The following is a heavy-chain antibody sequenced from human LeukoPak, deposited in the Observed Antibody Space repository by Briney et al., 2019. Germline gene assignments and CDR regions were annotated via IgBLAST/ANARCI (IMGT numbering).Heavy chain of an antibody. CDR2: IKQDGSEK. D-gene: IGHD4-23*01. CDR1: GFTFSDYW. V-gene: IGHV3-7*02. Sequence: GSLRLSCAASGFTFSDYWMSWVRQAPGKGLQWVANIKQDGSEKNYVDSVKGRFTISRDNAKNSLYLQMNSLRAEDTAVYYCARGGGNLFDYWGQGTLVTVSS. J-gene: IGHJ4*02. CDR3: ARGGGNLFDY.